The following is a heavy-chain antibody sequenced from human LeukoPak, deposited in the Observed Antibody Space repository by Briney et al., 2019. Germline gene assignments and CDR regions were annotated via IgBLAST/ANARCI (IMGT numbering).Heavy chain of an antibody. CDR3: AKDIVKVEQWLVPGDYYYGMDV. CDR2: ISYDGSNK. CDR1: GFTFSSYA. V-gene: IGHV3-30-3*01. J-gene: IGHJ6*02. D-gene: IGHD6-19*01. Sequence: GGSLRLSCAASGFTFSSYAMHWVRQAPGKGLEWVAVISYDGSNKYYADSVKGRFTISRDNAKNSLYLQMNSLRAEDTALYYCAKDIVKVEQWLVPGDYYYGMDVWGQGTTVTVSS.